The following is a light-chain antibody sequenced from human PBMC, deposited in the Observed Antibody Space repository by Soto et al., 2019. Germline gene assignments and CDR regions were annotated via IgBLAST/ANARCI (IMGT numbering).Light chain of an antibody. V-gene: IGKV1-33*01. CDR1: QEIKNY. CDR2: DAS. Sequence: DIQLTQSPSSLSASVGDRVTITCQASQEIKNYVIWYQQKPGKAPKFLIYDASNVEAGVPSRFSGSGSGTDFSFTISSLQPEDFATYYCQQYDTFPPTFGQGTKL. J-gene: IGKJ2*01. CDR3: QQYDTFPPT.